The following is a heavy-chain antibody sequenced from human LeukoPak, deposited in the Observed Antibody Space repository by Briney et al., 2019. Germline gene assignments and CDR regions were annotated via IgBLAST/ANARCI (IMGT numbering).Heavy chain of an antibody. J-gene: IGHJ4*02. Sequence: ASVKVSCKASGYTFTSYGISWVRQAPGQGLEWMGWISAYSGNTNYAQNLQGRVTMTTDTSTSTAYMELRSLRSDDTAVYYCARGRWELHYFDYWGQGTLVTVSS. CDR2: ISAYSGNT. CDR3: ARGRWELHYFDY. CDR1: GYTFTSYG. D-gene: IGHD1-26*01. V-gene: IGHV1-18*01.